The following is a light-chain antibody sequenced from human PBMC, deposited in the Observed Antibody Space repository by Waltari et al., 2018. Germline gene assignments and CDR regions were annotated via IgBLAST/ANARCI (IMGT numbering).Light chain of an antibody. CDR3: GAWDDKVKAWL. CDR2: ATN. V-gene: IGLV1-44*01. CDR1: IYNIGLNP. Sequence: LTQSPSLSGTPGQRVTIHCSGDIYNIGLNPVNWYQQFPGAAPRVVMTATNERPSGIPDRFSGSKSGNSASLTISGLRFEDESDFYCGAWDDKVKAWLFSGGTTVTVL. J-gene: IGLJ2*01.